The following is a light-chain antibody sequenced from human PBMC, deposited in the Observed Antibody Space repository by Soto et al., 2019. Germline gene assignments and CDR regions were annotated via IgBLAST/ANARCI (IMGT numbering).Light chain of an antibody. J-gene: IGLJ1*01. Sequence: SVMTQPPSVSGAPGQRVTISCTGSSSNIGAGYDVHWYQHLPGTAPKLLIYGNSNRPSGVPDRFSGSKSGTSASLAITGLQAEDEADYYCQSYDSSLSGYVFGTGTKGTVL. CDR2: GNS. V-gene: IGLV1-40*01. CDR1: SSNIGAGYD. CDR3: QSYDSSLSGYV.